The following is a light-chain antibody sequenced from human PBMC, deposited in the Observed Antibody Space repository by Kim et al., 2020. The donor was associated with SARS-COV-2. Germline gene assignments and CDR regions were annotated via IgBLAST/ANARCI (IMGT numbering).Light chain of an antibody. CDR3: ATWDDSLSGRV. CDR2: TNS. CDR1: SSTIVSNY. V-gene: IGLV1-47*02. Sequence: MSFSGISSTIVSNYVMWDQQGPGTAPTLLICTNSQRPSGVPDRFSGSKSGTSASLAISGLRSEDEADYYCATWDDSLSGRVFGGGTQLTVL. J-gene: IGLJ2*01.